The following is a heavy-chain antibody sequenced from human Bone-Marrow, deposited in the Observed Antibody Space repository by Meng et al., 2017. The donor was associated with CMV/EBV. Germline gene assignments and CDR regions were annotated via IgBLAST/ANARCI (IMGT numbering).Heavy chain of an antibody. J-gene: IGHJ4*02. CDR2: INAYNRNK. CDR1: GYAFTSYG. Sequence: ASVKVSCKASGYAFTSYGISWVRQAPGQGLEWMGWINAYNRNKNYAQKFRGRVTMTTDTSTSTAYMELRSLRSDDTAVYYCARGAILGWDLLPDFDYWGQGTLVTVS. CDR3: ARGAILGWDLLPDFDY. D-gene: IGHD3-3*02. V-gene: IGHV1-18*01.